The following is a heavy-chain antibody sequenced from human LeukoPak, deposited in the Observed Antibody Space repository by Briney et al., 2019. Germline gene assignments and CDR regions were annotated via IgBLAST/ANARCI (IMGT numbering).Heavy chain of an antibody. V-gene: IGHV4-34*01. Sequence: SETLSLTCAVYGGSFSGYYWSWIRQPPGKGLEWIGEINHSGSTNYNPSLKSRVTISVDTSKNQFSLNLNSVTAADTAVYYCARGYRNTFDYWGQGTLVTVSS. J-gene: IGHJ4*02. CDR3: ARGYRNTFDY. CDR1: GGSFSGYY. CDR2: INHSGST. D-gene: IGHD1-14*01.